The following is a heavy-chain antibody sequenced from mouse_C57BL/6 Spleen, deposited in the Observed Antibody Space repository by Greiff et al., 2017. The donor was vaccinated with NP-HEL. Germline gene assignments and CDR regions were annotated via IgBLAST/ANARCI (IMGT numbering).Heavy chain of an antibody. CDR3: TSGSSYDYWYFDV. J-gene: IGHJ1*03. CDR1: GFTFSDAW. CDR2: IRNKANNHAT. Sequence: EVKLEESGGGLVQPGGSMKLSCAASGFTFSDAWMDWVRQSPEKGLEWVAEIRNKANNHATYYAESVKGRFTISRDDSKSSVYLQMNSLRAEDTGIYYCTSGSSYDYWYFDVWGTGTTVTVSS. D-gene: IGHD1-1*01. V-gene: IGHV6-6*01.